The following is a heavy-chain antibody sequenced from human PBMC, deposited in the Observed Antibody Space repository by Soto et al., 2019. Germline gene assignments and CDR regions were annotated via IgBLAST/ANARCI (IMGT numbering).Heavy chain of an antibody. J-gene: IGHJ6*02. CDR2: IIPFFHAA. CDR1: ADTFSSSA. Sequence: ASVKVSCKASADTFSSSAFSWVRQAPGQGLEWMGGIIPFFHAANYAQRFQGSVTITADESTSTVYMELSSLRSEDTALYYCARDLISNYHYYGMDVWGQGTTVTVSS. V-gene: IGHV1-69*13. CDR3: ARDLISNYHYYGMDV.